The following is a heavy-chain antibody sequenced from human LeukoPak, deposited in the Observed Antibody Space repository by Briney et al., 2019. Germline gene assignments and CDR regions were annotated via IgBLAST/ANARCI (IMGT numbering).Heavy chain of an antibody. Sequence: GGSLRLSCAASGFTFSSYAMHWVRQAPGKGLEYVSAISSNGGSTYYANSVKGRFTISRDNPKNTLYLQMGSLRAEDMAVYYCARDPTGSGGFDYWGEGTLLTVSS. J-gene: IGHJ4*02. D-gene: IGHD3-10*01. CDR3: ARDPTGSGGFDY. CDR1: GFTFSSYA. CDR2: ISSNGGST. V-gene: IGHV3-64*01.